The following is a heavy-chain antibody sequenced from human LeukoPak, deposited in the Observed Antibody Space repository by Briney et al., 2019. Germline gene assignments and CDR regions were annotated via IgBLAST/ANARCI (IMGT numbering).Heavy chain of an antibody. Sequence: PGGSLRLSCAASGFTFSSYAMSWVRQAPGKGLEWVSAISGSGGSTYYADSVKGRFTISGDNSKNTLYLQMNSLRAEDTAVYYCAKDQNLIAVAANFDYWGQGTLVTVSS. CDR1: GFTFSSYA. J-gene: IGHJ4*02. V-gene: IGHV3-23*01. CDR2: ISGSGGST. CDR3: AKDQNLIAVAANFDY. D-gene: IGHD6-19*01.